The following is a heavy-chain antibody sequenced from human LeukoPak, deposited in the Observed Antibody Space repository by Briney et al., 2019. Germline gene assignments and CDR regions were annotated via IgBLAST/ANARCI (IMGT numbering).Heavy chain of an antibody. CDR3: AKHDYGDFLDY. J-gene: IGHJ4*02. CDR2: ITGSVVST. V-gene: IGHV3-23*01. Sequence: GGSLRLSCAASGFTFSSCAMSWVRQAPGKGLGWVSAITGSVVSTYYADSVKGRFTISRDNSKNTLYLQMNSLRAEDTAVYYCAKHDYGDFLDYWGQGTLVTVSS. D-gene: IGHD4-17*01. CDR1: GFTFSSCA.